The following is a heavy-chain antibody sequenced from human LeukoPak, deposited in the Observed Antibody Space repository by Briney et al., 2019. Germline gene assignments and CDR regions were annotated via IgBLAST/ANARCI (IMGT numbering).Heavy chain of an antibody. CDR1: GFIFSNYG. Sequence: GRSLRLSCVASGFIFSNYGMHWVRQAPGKGLEWVAVISYDGSNKYYADSVKGRFTISRDNSKNTLYLQMNSLRAEDTAVYYCAKESGYNFDYWNWFDPWGQGTLVTVSS. V-gene: IGHV3-30*18. J-gene: IGHJ5*02. CDR2: ISYDGSNK. D-gene: IGHD5-18*01. CDR3: AKESGYNFDYWNWFDP.